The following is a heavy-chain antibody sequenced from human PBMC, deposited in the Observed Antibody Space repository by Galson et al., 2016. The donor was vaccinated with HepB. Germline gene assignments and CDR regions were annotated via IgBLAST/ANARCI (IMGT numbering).Heavy chain of an antibody. CDR3: ARHVHYNSPPIGFDS. Sequence: ETLSLTCSVSGGSIGSSSLYWGWIRQPPGKGLEWIGSMYPSGTTYYNPSLERRVTISVDTSKNQFSLKVKYVTAADTAVYYCARHVHYNSPPIGFDSWGQGTLVTVSS. J-gene: IGHJ5*01. CDR2: MYPSGTT. V-gene: IGHV4-39*01. D-gene: IGHD1-14*01. CDR1: GGSIGSSSLY.